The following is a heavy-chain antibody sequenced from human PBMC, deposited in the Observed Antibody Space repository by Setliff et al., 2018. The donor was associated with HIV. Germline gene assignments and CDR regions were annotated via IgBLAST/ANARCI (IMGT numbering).Heavy chain of an antibody. CDR1: GGSISSHY. D-gene: IGHD6-13*01. CDR2: IYTSGIT. J-gene: IGHJ4*02. V-gene: IGHV4-4*09. Sequence: KPSETLSLTCTVSGGSISSHYWSWIRQSPGKGLEWIGYIYTSGITNYNPSLKSRVTISVDTSKNQFSLKLNSVTAADTAVYYCATRPADSKWYGVFVYWGQGTLVTVSS. CDR3: ATRPADSKWYGVFVY.